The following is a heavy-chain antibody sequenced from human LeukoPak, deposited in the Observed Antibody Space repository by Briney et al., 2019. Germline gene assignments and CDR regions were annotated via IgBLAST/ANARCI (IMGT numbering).Heavy chain of an antibody. V-gene: IGHV1-24*01. CDR2: FDPEDGEA. Sequence: ASVKVSCKVSGYTLTELSMHWVRPAPGKGLEWMGGFDPEDGEAIYAQKFQGRVTMTEDTSTDTAYMELSSLRSEDTAVYYCATVSSSWLRIFDYWGQGTLVTVSS. J-gene: IGHJ4*02. CDR1: GYTLTELS. CDR3: ATVSSSWLRIFDY. D-gene: IGHD6-13*01.